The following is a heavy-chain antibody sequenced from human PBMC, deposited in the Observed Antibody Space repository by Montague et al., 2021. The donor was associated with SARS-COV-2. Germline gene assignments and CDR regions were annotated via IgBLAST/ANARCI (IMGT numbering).Heavy chain of an antibody. CDR3: ARDFGESRDH. CDR2: IYSSGRT. CDR1: GFTVSSNY. J-gene: IGHJ4*02. D-gene: IGHD3-10*01. Sequence: SLRLSCAASGFTVSSNYMSWVRQAPGKGLEWVSLIYSSGRTSYADFVKGRFTMSRDNSKNTLYLQMNSLRAEDTAVYYCARDFGESRDHWGQGTLVTVSS. V-gene: IGHV3-53*01.